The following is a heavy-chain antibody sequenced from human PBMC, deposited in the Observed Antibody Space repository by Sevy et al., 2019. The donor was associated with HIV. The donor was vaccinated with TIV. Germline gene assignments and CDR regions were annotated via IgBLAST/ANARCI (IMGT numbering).Heavy chain of an antibody. CDR1: GYTFTSYY. Sequence: ASVKVSCKASGYTFTSYYMHWVRQAPGQGLEWMGIINPRCGRTSYAQKFQGRVTMTRDTSTSTVCMELSSLRSEDTAVYYCASAEKFCTNGVCYMGLFDYWGQGTLVTVSS. CDR2: INPRCGRT. J-gene: IGHJ4*02. D-gene: IGHD2-8*01. V-gene: IGHV1-46*01. CDR3: ASAEKFCTNGVCYMGLFDY.